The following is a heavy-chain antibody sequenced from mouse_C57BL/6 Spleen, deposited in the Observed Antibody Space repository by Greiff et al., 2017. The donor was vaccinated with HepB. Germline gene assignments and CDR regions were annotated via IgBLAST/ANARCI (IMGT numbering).Heavy chain of an antibody. Sequence: EVQLVESGGGLVKPGGSLKLSCAASGFTFSSYAMSWVRQTPEKRLEWVATISDGGSYTYYPDNVKGRFTISRDNAKNNLYLQMSHLKSEDTAMYYCARETPAWFAYWGQGTLVTVSA. CDR1: GFTFSSYA. J-gene: IGHJ3*01. CDR3: ARETPAWFAY. CDR2: ISDGGSYT. V-gene: IGHV5-4*01.